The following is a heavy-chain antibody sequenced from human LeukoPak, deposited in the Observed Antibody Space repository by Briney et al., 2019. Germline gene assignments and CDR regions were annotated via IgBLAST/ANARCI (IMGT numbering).Heavy chain of an antibody. D-gene: IGHD2-15*01. J-gene: IGHJ6*01. Sequence: SETLSLTFAVYGESFSGYYWSWIRQPPGKGLEWIGEINHSGSTNYNPSLKSRVTISVDTSKNQLSLKLSSVTAADTAVYYCARGWGSRYCSGGSCYSYYYYGMDVWGQGTTVTVSS. CDR1: GESFSGYY. CDR3: ARGWGSRYCSGGSCYSYYYYGMDV. CDR2: INHSGST. V-gene: IGHV4-34*01.